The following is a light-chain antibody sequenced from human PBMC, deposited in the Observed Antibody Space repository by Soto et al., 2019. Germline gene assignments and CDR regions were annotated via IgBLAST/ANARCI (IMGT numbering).Light chain of an antibody. J-gene: IGLJ1*01. Sequence: SVLTQRPPVSGAPGQRVTISCTGSSSNIGAGYDVHWYQQLPGTAPKLLIYGNSNRPSGVPDRFSGSKSGTSASLAITGLQAEDEADYYCQSYDSSLSGLYVFGTGTKVTVL. CDR1: SSNIGAGYD. V-gene: IGLV1-40*01. CDR2: GNS. CDR3: QSYDSSLSGLYV.